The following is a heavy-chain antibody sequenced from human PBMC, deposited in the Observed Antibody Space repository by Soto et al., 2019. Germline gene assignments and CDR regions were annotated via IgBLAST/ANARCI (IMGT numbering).Heavy chain of an antibody. CDR3: VKQAHGLDGVAFDY. V-gene: IGHV3-64D*06. J-gene: IGHJ4*02. CDR2: VSTSGRST. CDR1: GFIFSEST. Sequence: GGSLRLSCSASGFIFSESTIYWVRQVPGKGLEAISAVSTSGRSTYYADSVKDRFTISRDNSKNTLFLQMGSLRPEDTAIYYCVKQAHGLDGVAFDYWGQGTQVTVSS. D-gene: IGHD2-15*01.